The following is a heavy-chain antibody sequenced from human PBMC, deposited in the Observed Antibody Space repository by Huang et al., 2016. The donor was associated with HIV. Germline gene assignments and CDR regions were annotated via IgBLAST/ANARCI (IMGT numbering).Heavy chain of an antibody. V-gene: IGHV4-34*02. CDR1: GGTFTGSF. CDR3: VRCPGYYFEPSRYFDAFDI. D-gene: IGHD3-22*01. Sequence: VQLQQWGASLLKPSETLSLTCAVSGGTFTGSFWGWVRQAPGKGLEWIAATQHSGTPSYNPSRKSRVIISVDVSNNQFSLILKSVTAADTAVYFCVRCPGYYFEPSRYFDAFDIWGPGTMVTVS. J-gene: IGHJ3*02. CDR2: TQHSGTP.